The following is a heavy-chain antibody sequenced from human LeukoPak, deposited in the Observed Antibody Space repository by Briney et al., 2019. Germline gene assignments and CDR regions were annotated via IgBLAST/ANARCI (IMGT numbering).Heavy chain of an antibody. CDR3: ARNHCSSTSCYLDY. CDR1: GYTFTSYG. CDR2: ISTYNGNT. D-gene: IGHD2-2*01. Sequence: ASVKVSCKASGYTFTSYGITWVRLAPGQGLEWMGWISTYNGNTNYAQKLQGRVTMTTDTSTSTAYMELRSLRSDDTAVYYCARNHCSSTSCYLDYWGQGTLVTVSS. V-gene: IGHV1-18*01. J-gene: IGHJ4*02.